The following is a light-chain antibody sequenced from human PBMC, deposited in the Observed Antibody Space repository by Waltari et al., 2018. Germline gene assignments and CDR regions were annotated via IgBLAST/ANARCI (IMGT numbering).Light chain of an antibody. J-gene: IGKJ4*01. CDR2: GAS. Sequence: IVLTQSPDTLSLSPGQRATLSCRASQTINNNFLVWYQQKPGQAPRLLIHGASSSATGFPDRFSGSGSGTDFTLTISKLEPEDVAVYYCQQYDGSILTFGGGTKVEI. CDR1: QTINNNF. V-gene: IGKV3-20*01. CDR3: QQYDGSILT.